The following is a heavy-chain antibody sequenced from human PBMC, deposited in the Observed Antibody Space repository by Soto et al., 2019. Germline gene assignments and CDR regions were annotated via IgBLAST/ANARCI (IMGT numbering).Heavy chain of an antibody. CDR2: ISYDGSNK. V-gene: IGHV3-30*18. CDR1: GFTFSSYV. CDR3: AKATATGGGAFDI. Sequence: PGGSLRLSCAASGFTFSSYVMHWVRQAPGKGLEWVAVISYDGSNKYYADSVKGRFTISRDNSKNTLYLQMNSLRAEDTAVYYCAKATATGGGAFDICGQGTMVTVSS. J-gene: IGHJ3*02. D-gene: IGHD2-8*02.